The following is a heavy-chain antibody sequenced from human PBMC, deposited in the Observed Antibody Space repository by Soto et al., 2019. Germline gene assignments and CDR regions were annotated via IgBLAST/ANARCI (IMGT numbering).Heavy chain of an antibody. J-gene: IGHJ4*02. D-gene: IGHD1-1*01. CDR1: GFTFSSHS. Sequence: GGSLRLSCATSGFTFSSHSMHWFRQAPGKGLEWVAVTSSNEGTKFYADSVKGRFTISRDNSKNTLFLHMNSLRLEDTGIYYCAREVVTTQWYFDNWGQGILVTSPQ. CDR3: AREVVTTQWYFDN. CDR2: TSSNEGTK. V-gene: IGHV3-30-3*01.